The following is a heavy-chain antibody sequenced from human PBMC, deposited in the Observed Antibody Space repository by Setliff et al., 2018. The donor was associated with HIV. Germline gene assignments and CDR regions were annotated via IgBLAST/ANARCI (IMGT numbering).Heavy chain of an antibody. J-gene: IGHJ4*02. CDR3: ARDRASSAYYSHFDY. D-gene: IGHD3-22*01. Sequence: PGGSLRLSCAASGFTFSSYGMHWVRQAPGKGLEWVAVIWYDGSNKYYADSVKGRFTISRDNSKNTLYLQMNSLRAEDTAIYYCARDRASSAYYSHFDYWGQGNMVTVSS. CDR2: IWYDGSNK. CDR1: GFTFSSYG. V-gene: IGHV3-33*08.